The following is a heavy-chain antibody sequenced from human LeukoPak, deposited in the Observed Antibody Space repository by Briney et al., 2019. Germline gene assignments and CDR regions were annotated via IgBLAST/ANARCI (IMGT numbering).Heavy chain of an antibody. J-gene: IGHJ3*02. V-gene: IGHV6-1*01. Sequence: SQTLSLTCAISGDSVSSNSAAWDWTGQPPSRGLEWLGRTYYRSKWFNDYAVSLKSRITITPDTSKNQFSLQLNSVIPEDTAVYYCARDYDISAFDIWGQGTMVTVSS. CDR3: ARDYDISAFDI. D-gene: IGHD3-9*01. CDR1: GDSVSSNSAA. CDR2: TYYRSKWFN.